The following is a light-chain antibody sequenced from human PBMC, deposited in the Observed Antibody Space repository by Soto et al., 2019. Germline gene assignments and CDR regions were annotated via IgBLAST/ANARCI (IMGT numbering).Light chain of an antibody. V-gene: IGLV2-14*03. CDR3: SSYTSSSTHVV. CDR2: DVS. CDR1: SSDVGGYNY. J-gene: IGLJ2*01. Sequence: QSALTQPASVSGSPGQSITISCTGTSSDVGGYNYVSWYQHHPGKAPKLMIYDVSNRPSGVSNRFSGSNSGNTASLTISGLQAEDEADYYCSSYTSSSTHVVFGGGTKLTVL.